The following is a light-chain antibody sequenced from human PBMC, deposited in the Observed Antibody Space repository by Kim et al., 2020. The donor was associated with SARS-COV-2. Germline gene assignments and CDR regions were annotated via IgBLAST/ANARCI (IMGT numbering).Light chain of an antibody. CDR3: KQSYSTPVT. CDR1: QGISSY. J-gene: IGKJ4*01. V-gene: IGKV1-39*01. Sequence: ASVRDRVTIKCRASQGISSYLNWYQQKPGKAPKLLIYAASSLQSGVPSRFSGSGAGTDFTLNISSVQPEDVATYYCKQSYSTPVTFGGGTKVDIK. CDR2: AAS.